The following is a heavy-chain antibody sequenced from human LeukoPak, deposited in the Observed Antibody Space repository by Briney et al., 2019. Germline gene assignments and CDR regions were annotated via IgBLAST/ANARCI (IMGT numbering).Heavy chain of an antibody. CDR3: ARGLGVSY. J-gene: IGHJ4*02. V-gene: IGHV3-21*01. CDR1: GFIFSSYT. CDR2: ISSTSSHI. D-gene: IGHD2-8*01. Sequence: GGSLRLSCAASGFIFSSYTMHWVRQAPGKGLEWVSLISSTSSHINYADSVKRRFTISRDNTKNSLYLQMSSLRAEDTAVYYCARGLGVSYWGQGTLVTVSS.